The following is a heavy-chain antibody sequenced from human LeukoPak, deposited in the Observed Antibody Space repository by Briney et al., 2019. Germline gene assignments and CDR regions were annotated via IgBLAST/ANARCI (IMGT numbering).Heavy chain of an antibody. CDR3: ARARYGGNYYFDY. CDR1: GFTFSTYW. D-gene: IGHD4-23*01. V-gene: IGHV3-74*01. Sequence: GGSLRLSCAASGFTFSTYWMHWVRQAPGKGLVLVSRIKNDGSSTSYADSVKGRFTISRDNAKNTLYLQMNSLRAEDTAVYYCARARYGGNYYFDYWGQGTLVTVSS. J-gene: IGHJ4*02. CDR2: IKNDGSST.